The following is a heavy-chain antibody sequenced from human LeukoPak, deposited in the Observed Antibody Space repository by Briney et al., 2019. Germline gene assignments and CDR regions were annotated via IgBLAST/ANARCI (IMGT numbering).Heavy chain of an antibody. Sequence: SETLSLTCTVSGGSISSYYWSWIRQPPGKGLEWIGYIYYSGSTNYNPSLKSRVTISVDTSKTQFSLKLSSVTAADTAVYYCAREPTFYYDFWSGYYSQGGRGAFDIWGQGTMVTVSS. J-gene: IGHJ3*02. V-gene: IGHV4-59*01. D-gene: IGHD3-3*01. CDR3: AREPTFYYDFWSGYYSQGGRGAFDI. CDR2: IYYSGST. CDR1: GGSISSYY.